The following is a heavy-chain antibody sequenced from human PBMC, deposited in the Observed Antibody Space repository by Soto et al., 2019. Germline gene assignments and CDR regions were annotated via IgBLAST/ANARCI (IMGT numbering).Heavy chain of an antibody. V-gene: IGHV3-23*01. J-gene: IGHJ4*02. CDR1: GFTFSSYA. CDR2: ISGSGVNT. CDR3: AKDSTDYCTFDS. D-gene: IGHD2-2*01. Sequence: PGGSLRLSCAASGFTFSSYAFSWVRQAPGKGLEWVASISGSGVNTYYTGSVKGRFTISRDNSKNTLVLQMNSLRGEDTAIYYCAKDSTDYCTFDSWGQGTLVTVSS.